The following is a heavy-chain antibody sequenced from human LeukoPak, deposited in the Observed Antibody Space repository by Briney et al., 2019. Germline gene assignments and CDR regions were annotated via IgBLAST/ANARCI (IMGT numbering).Heavy chain of an antibody. CDR3: ARWGGGVGATSLYY. CDR2: IFYSGST. Sequence: PSETLSLTCTVSGDSISSYYWSWIRQPPGKGLEWIGYIFYSGSTNYNTSLKSRVATSVATSKNHSSSKQSSAAAAATAVFYIARWGGGVGATSLYYWGQGTLVTVSS. CDR1: GDSISSYY. V-gene: IGHV4-59*01. D-gene: IGHD1-26*01. J-gene: IGHJ4*02.